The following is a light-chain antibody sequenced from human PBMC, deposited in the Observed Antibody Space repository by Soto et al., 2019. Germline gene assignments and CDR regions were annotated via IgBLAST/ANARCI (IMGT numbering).Light chain of an antibody. J-gene: IGKJ4*01. V-gene: IGKV1-16*01. CDR3: QQYERYNPS. Sequence: DIQMTQSPSSLSASVGDRVTIICRARQNINSYLAWFQQKPGKAPNALIYDATSLQSGVPSRFSGSGSGTDFSLTTSSLQPADPATYYCQQYERYNPSFGGGTKLEI. CDR2: DAT. CDR1: QNINSY.